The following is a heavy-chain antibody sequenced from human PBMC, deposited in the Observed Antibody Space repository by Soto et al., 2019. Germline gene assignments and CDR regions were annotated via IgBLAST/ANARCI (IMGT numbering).Heavy chain of an antibody. V-gene: IGHV3-30*18. D-gene: IGHD6-19*01. CDR2: ISFEGRNE. Sequence: GGSLRLSCAASGFNLTKYGMHWVRQAPGKGLEWVAVISFEGRNEYFADSVKGRFTISRDTSKNTLYLEMNRLRPEDTAVYYCAKDMGVAVAGSAGFDSWGQGTLVTVSS. CDR1: GFNLTKYG. J-gene: IGHJ4*02. CDR3: AKDMGVAVAGSAGFDS.